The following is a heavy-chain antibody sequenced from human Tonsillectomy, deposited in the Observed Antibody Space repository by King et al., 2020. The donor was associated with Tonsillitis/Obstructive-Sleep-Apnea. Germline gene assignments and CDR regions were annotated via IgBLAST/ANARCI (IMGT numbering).Heavy chain of an antibody. V-gene: IGHV1-18*01. CDR3: ARGTRYNWNDEVDYFDY. D-gene: IGHD1-1*01. CDR2: ISGYYGNT. CDR1: GYTFTSYG. J-gene: IGHJ4*02. Sequence: VQLVESGAEVKKPGASVKVSCTASGYTFTSYGISWVRQAPGQGLEWMGWISGYYGNTNYAQKVQGRVTMTTDTSTSTAYMELRSLRSDDTAVYYCARGTRYNWNDEVDYFDYWGQGTLVTVSP.